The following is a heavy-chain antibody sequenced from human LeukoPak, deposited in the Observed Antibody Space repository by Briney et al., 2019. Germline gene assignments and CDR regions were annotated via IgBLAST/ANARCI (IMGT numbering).Heavy chain of an antibody. CDR2: ISGSGGST. Sequence: GGSLRLSCAASGFTFSSNAITWVRQAPGKGLEWVSAISGSGGSTYYADSVKGRFTISRDNSKNTLYLQMNSLRAEDTAVYYCAKALRVYSSSWYVEGGFDYWGQGTLVTVSS. J-gene: IGHJ4*02. CDR1: GFTFSSNA. CDR3: AKALRVYSSSWYVEGGFDY. V-gene: IGHV3-23*01. D-gene: IGHD6-13*01.